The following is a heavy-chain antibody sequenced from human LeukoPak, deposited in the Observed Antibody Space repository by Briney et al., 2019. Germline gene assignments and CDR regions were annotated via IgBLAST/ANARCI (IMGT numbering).Heavy chain of an antibody. CDR2: ISYDGSNK. CDR3: ARDKRIAAAGMFDY. Sequence: GGSLRLSCAASGFTFSSYAMHWVRQAPGKGLEWVAVISYDGSNKYYADSVKGRFTISRDNSKNTLYLQMNSLRAEDTAVYYCARDKRIAAAGMFDYWGQGTLVTVSS. D-gene: IGHD6-13*01. CDR1: GFTFSSYA. V-gene: IGHV3-30-3*01. J-gene: IGHJ4*02.